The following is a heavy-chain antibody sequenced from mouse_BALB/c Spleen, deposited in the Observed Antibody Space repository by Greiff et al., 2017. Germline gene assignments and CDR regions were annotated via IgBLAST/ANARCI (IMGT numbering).Heavy chain of an antibody. V-gene: IGHV5-17*02. CDR2: ISSGSSTI. CDR3: ANVYYDYDESPWFAY. J-gene: IGHJ3*01. Sequence: DVHLVESGGGLVQPGGSRKLSCAASGFTFSSFGMHWVRQAPEKGLEWVAYISSGSSTIYYADTVKGRFTISRDNPKNTLFLQMTSLRSEDTAMYYCANVYYDYDESPWFAYWGQGTLVTVSA. D-gene: IGHD2-4*01. CDR1: GFTFSSFG.